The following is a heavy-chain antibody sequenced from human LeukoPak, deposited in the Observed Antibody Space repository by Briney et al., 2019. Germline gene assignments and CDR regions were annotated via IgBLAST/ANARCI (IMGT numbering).Heavy chain of an antibody. J-gene: IGHJ6*03. CDR2: VNQGGTEK. CDR1: GFTFSNYW. Sequence: GGSLRLSCAASGFTFSNYWMHWVRQAPGKGLEWVANVNQGGTEKFYVDSVKGRFTISRDNAENSLYLQMNSLRVEDTAVYYCAREHYFYHMDGWGEGTTVTVSS. V-gene: IGHV3-7*01. CDR3: AREHYFYHMDG.